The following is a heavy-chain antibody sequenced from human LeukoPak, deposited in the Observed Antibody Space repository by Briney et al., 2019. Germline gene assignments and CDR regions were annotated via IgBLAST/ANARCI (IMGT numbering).Heavy chain of an antibody. J-gene: IGHJ5*02. CDR1: GGTFSSYA. CDR2: IIPIFGTA. CDR3: ARDGRPTSHSAPNWFDP. Sequence: SVKVSCKASGGTFSSYAISWVRQAPGQGLEWMGGIIPIFGTANYAQKFQGRVTITADESTSTAYMELSGLRSEDTAVYYCARDGRPTSHSAPNWFDPWGQGTLVTVSS. D-gene: IGHD2-2*01. V-gene: IGHV1-69*13.